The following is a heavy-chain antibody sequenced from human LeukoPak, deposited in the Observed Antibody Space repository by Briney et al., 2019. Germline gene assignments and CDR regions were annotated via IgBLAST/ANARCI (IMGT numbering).Heavy chain of an antibody. CDR2: IRYDGSRK. Sequence: GGSLRLSCAASGFIFSSYGMHWVRQAPDKGLEWVAFIRYDGSRKYYADSVKGRFTISRDNSKNTLYLQMIGLRAEDTAMYYCAKVSLNMVNDAFDIWGQGTMVSVSS. D-gene: IGHD4/OR15-4a*01. J-gene: IGHJ3*02. CDR1: GFIFSSYG. CDR3: AKVSLNMVNDAFDI. V-gene: IGHV3-30*02.